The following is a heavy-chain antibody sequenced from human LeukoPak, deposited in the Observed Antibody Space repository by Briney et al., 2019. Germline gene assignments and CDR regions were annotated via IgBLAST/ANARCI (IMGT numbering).Heavy chain of an antibody. CDR3: ARHRGSGSPYFDY. J-gene: IGHJ4*02. D-gene: IGHD3-10*01. V-gene: IGHV4-59*08. CDR1: GDSIINYY. Sequence: PSETLSLTCTVSGDSIINYYWSWILQSPGKGLEWIGYIYYSGSTKYNPSLKSRVTISVDTSKNQFSLKLSSVTAADTAVYYCARHRGSGSPYFDYWGQGTLVTVSS. CDR2: IYYSGST.